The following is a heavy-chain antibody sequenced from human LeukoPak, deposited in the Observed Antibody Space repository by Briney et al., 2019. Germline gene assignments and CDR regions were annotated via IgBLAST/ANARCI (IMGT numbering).Heavy chain of an antibody. D-gene: IGHD2-15*01. Sequence: SVKVSCKASGGTFSSYAISWVRQAPGQGLEWVGGIIPIFGTANYAQKFQGRVTITADESTSTAYMELSSLRSEDTAVYYCARADCSGGSCYSSWFDPWGQGTLVTVSS. CDR2: IIPIFGTA. V-gene: IGHV1-69*13. J-gene: IGHJ5*02. CDR3: ARADCSGGSCYSSWFDP. CDR1: GGTFSSYA.